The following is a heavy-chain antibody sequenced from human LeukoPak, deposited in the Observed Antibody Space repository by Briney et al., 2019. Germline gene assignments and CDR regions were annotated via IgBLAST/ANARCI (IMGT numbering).Heavy chain of an antibody. CDR3: ARVLRRTENCGGDCSTLYAFDI. J-gene: IGHJ3*02. Sequence: PGGSLRLSCAASGFTVSSNYMSWVRQAPGKGLEWVSVIYSGGSTYYADSVKGRFTISRDNSKNTLYLQMNSLRAEDTAVYYCARVLRRTENCGGDCSTLYAFDIWGQGTMVTVSS. V-gene: IGHV3-66*01. D-gene: IGHD2-21*02. CDR2: IYSGGST. CDR1: GFTVSSNY.